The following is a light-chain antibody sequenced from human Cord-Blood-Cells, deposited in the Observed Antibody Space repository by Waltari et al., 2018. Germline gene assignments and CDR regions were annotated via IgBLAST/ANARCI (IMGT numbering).Light chain of an antibody. CDR2: DVS. CDR3: SSYTSSSTWV. V-gene: IGLV2-14*01. J-gene: IGLJ3*02. CDR1: SSDVVGYNY. Sequence: QSALTQPASVSGSPGQSITIFCTGTSSDVVGYNYVSWYQQHPGKAPKLMIYDVSKRPSGVSNRFSGSKSGNTASLTISGLQAEDEADYYCSSYTSSSTWVFGGGTKLTVL.